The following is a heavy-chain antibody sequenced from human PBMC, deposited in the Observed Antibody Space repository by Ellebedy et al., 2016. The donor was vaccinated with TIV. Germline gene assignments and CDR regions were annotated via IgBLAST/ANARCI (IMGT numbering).Heavy chain of an antibody. CDR3: ATHSGNNRDYDY. Sequence: GESLKISCKSSGYNFSSYWIGWVRQMPGKGLEWMGVIYPGDFKTRYSPSFQGQVTMSVDRSISTAYLHWWSLKASDTAVYYCATHSGNNRDYDYWGQGTLVTVSS. CDR1: GYNFSSYW. CDR2: IYPGDFKT. D-gene: IGHD1-26*01. J-gene: IGHJ4*02. V-gene: IGHV5-51*01.